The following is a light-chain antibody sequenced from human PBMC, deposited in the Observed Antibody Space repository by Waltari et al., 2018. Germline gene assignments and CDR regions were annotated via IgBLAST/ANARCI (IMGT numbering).Light chain of an antibody. CDR1: SSDVGGYNY. Sequence: QSALTQPASVSGSPGQSITISCTGTSSDVGGYNYVSWYQQHPGKAPKLMIYDVSKRPSGVSNRFSGSKSGNTASLTISGLQAEDEADYYYSSYTSSSVVFGGGTKLTVL. CDR2: DVS. CDR3: SSYTSSSVV. V-gene: IGLV2-14*01. J-gene: IGLJ2*01.